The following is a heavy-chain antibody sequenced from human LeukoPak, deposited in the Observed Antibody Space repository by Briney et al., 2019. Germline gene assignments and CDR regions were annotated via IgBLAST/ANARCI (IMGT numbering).Heavy chain of an antibody. V-gene: IGHV3-20*04. J-gene: IGHJ4*02. CDR3: ARVEDGSYRYYFDY. Sequence: GGSLRLSCAASGFTFDDYGMSWVRHAPGKGLEWVSGINWNGGSTGYADSVKGRFTISRDNAKNSLYLQMNSLRAEDTALYYCARVEDGSYRYYFDYWGQGTLVTVSS. D-gene: IGHD1-26*01. CDR1: GFTFDDYG. CDR2: INWNGGST.